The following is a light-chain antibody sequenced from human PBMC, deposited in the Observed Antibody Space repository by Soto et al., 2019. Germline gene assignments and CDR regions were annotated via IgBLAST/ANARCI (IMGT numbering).Light chain of an antibody. CDR2: EVT. V-gene: IGLV2-8*01. CDR1: SSDVGGYDY. Sequence: QSALTQPPSASGSPGQSVAISCTGTSSDVGGYDYVSWYQQHPGKAPKLMIYEVTKRPSGVPDRFSGSKSGNTASLTVSGLQADDEADYYCSSYGGNNNLLFGGGTKLTVL. CDR3: SSYGGNNNLL. J-gene: IGLJ2*01.